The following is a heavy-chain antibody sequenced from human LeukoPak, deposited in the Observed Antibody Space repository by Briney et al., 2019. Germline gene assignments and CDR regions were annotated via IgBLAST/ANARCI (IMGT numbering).Heavy chain of an antibody. V-gene: IGHV1-2*02. D-gene: IGHD2-2*01. CDR2: INPNSSRT. CDR1: GYTFIAYY. Sequence: GASSQVSCKASGYTFIAYYMHWVRQAPPQGLQWMGWINPNSSRTNYAQKFQGRVTMTRDTSISTAYMDLSRLRSDDTAVYYCARGMGVLGPAATWFDPWGQGTLVTVSS. J-gene: IGHJ5*02. CDR3: ARGMGVLGPAATWFDP.